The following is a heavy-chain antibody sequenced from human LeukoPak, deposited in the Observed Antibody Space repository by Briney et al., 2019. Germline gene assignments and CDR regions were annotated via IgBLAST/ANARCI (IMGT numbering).Heavy chain of an antibody. D-gene: IGHD3-9*01. J-gene: IGHJ4*02. CDR1: GFVFSSHS. CDR3: AKAAYILTGYYHFDY. V-gene: IGHV3-30*02. CDR2: IGYDGSKT. Sequence: GGSLRLSCAASGFVFSSHSMHWVRQAPGKGLECVAFIGYDGSKTLTADSVRGRFTISRDNSKNTLHLQMNSLRPEDTALYYCAKAAYILTGYYHFDYRGQGTLVTVSS.